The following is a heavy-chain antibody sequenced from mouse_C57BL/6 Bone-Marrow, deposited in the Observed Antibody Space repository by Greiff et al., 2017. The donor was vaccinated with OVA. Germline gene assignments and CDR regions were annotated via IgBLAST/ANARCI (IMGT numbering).Heavy chain of an antibody. CDR3: ARQLRLRRFAY. J-gene: IGHJ3*01. Sequence: VQLVESGAELARPGASVKLSCTASGYTFTSYGISWVKQRTGQGLEWIGEIYPRSGNTYYNEKFKGKATLTADKSSSTAYMELRSLTSEDSAVYFCARQLRLRRFAYWGQGTLVTVSA. CDR2: IYPRSGNT. D-gene: IGHD3-2*02. V-gene: IGHV1-81*01. CDR1: GYTFTSYG.